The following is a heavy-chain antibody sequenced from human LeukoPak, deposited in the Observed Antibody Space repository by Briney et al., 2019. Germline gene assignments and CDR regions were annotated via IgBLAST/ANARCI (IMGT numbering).Heavy chain of an antibody. CDR3: ARFGITVVRGGKYYFDY. CDR1: GVPISNYY. Sequence: PSETLSLTCTVSGVPISNYYWSWIRQPPGKGLEWIGHIYYSGATKYNPSLKSRITISVDTSKNQFSLMLSSVTAADTAVYYCARFGITVVRGGKYYFDYWGQGTLVTVSS. V-gene: IGHV4-59*08. CDR2: IYYSGAT. D-gene: IGHD3-10*01. J-gene: IGHJ4*02.